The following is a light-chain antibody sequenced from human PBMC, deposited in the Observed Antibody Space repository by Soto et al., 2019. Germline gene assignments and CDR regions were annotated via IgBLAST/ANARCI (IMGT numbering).Light chain of an antibody. Sequence: EIVMTQSPATLSVSPGERAILSCRASQSVSNNLAWYQQKVGQAPRLLIYGASTRATGIQARFSGSGSGTEFTLSIRRLQSEDLAVYYCQQHNIWPQTFRQGPRME. J-gene: IGKJ1*01. CDR1: QSVSNN. CDR2: GAS. V-gene: IGKV3-15*01. CDR3: QQHNIWPQT.